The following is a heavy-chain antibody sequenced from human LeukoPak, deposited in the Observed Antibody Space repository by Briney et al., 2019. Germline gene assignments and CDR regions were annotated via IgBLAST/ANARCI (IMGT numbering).Heavy chain of an antibody. CDR2: INPNSGGT. CDR3: ARSTCSGGSCYDY. J-gene: IGHJ4*02. Sequence: SVKVSCKASGYTYTGCYMHSVGQAPGQGREGMGWINPNSGGTNYAQKFQGWVTMTRDTSISTAYMELTRLRSDATAVYYCARSTCSGGSCYDYWGQGTLVTVSS. D-gene: IGHD2-15*01. CDR1: GYTYTGCY. V-gene: IGHV1-2*04.